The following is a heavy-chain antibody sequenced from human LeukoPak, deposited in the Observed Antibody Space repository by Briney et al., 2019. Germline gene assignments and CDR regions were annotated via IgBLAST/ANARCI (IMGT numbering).Heavy chain of an antibody. CDR1: GYTFTSYG. CDR2: ISAYNGNT. V-gene: IGHV1-18*01. CDR3: ARVPFLTGSGSPDY. Sequence: GASVKVSCKASGYTFTSYGISWVRQASGQGLEWMGWISAYNGNTNYAQKLQGRVTMTTDTSTSTAYMELRSLRSDDTAVYYCARVPFLTGSGSPDYWGQGTLVTVSS. J-gene: IGHJ4*02. D-gene: IGHD3-10*01.